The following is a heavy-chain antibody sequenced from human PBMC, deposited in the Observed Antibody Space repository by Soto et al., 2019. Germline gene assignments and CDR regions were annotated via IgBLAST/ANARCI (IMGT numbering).Heavy chain of an antibody. D-gene: IGHD3-16*01. Sequence: QVQLVESGGGVVQPGTSLRVSCVASGFTFRSYVIHWVRQAPGKGLEWVALTSYDGTNKYYGDSVRGRFTISRDNSSNTVDLQMDSLRVEDTAVYYCARWGTTGGLDVWGQGTLVSVSS. CDR3: ARWGTTGGLDV. J-gene: IGHJ1*01. V-gene: IGHV3-30*19. CDR1: GFTFRSYV. CDR2: TSYDGTNK.